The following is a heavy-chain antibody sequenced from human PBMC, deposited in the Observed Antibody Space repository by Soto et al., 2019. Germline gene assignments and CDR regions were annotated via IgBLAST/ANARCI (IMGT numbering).Heavy chain of an antibody. V-gene: IGHV3-30*18. J-gene: IGHJ6*02. CDR3: AKGYCSSTSAACAPMDV. CDR1: GFTFSSYG. CDR2: ISYDGSNK. Sequence: PGGSLILSCAASGFTFSSYGMHWVRQAPGKGLEWVAVISYDGSNKYYADSVKGRFTISRDNSKNTLYLQMNSLRAEDTAVYYCAKGYCSSTSAACAPMDVSGQGTTVTVSS. D-gene: IGHD2-2*01.